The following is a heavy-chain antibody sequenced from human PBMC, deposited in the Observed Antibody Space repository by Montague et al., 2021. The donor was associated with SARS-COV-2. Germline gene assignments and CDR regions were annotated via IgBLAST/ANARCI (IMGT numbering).Heavy chain of an antibody. J-gene: IGHJ4*02. CDR2: INDSGNT. D-gene: IGHD3-22*01. CDR1: GGSISDYH. Sequence: SETLSLTCDVYGGSISDYHWCWIRQPQGHGLEWDGEINDSGNTNYNPYLKIRVPISRETSKSQFSLKLSSVTVADTAVYYCARGLTDITMIVVVLLGASHCFDSWGQGTLVTVSS. V-gene: IGHV4-34*01. CDR3: ARGLTDITMIVVVLLGASHCFDS.